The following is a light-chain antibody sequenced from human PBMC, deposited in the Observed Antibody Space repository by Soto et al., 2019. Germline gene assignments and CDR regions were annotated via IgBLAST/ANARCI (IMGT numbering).Light chain of an antibody. J-gene: IGKJ3*01. CDR2: GAS. CDR3: QQRSNWPFT. Sequence: LWLTQSPGTLSLSPGDGATLPCRGSQTVGKKYLAWYQQKYGQAPRLLIHGASNRATGIPERFSGSGSGPDFTTTISSLQPEDFAVYYCQQRSNWPFTFGPGTKVDI. V-gene: IGKV3D-20*02. CDR1: QTVGKKY.